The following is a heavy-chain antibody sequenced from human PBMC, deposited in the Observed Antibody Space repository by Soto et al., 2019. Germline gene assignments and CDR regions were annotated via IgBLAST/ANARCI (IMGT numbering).Heavy chain of an antibody. CDR2: ISPYSGNT. Sequence: GASVKVSCKASGYIFVNYGIAWVRQAPGQGLEWMGWISPYSGNTRYTQKFQGRLTMTRNTSISTAYMELSSLRSEDTAVYYCARGPGQRPFDYWGQGTLVTVSS. CDR3: ARGPGQRPFDY. J-gene: IGHJ4*02. CDR1: GYIFVNYG. D-gene: IGHD5-18*01. V-gene: IGHV1-8*02.